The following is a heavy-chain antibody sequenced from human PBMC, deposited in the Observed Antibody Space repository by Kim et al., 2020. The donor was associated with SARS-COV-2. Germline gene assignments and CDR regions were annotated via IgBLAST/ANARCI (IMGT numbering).Heavy chain of an antibody. CDR3: TSRYSYGMDV. CDR2: IKSKADGGTT. Sequence: GGSLRLSCAASGFTFSNAWMSWVRQAPGKGLEWVGRIKSKADGGTTDYSAPVKGRFTISRDDSKNTLYLQMNSLKTEDTAVYYCTSRYSYGMDVWGQGTTVTVSS. D-gene: IGHD2-15*01. J-gene: IGHJ6*02. CDR1: GFTFSNAW. V-gene: IGHV3-15*01.